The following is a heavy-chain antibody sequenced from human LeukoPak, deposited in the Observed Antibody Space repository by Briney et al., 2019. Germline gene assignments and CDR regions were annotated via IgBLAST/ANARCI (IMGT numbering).Heavy chain of an antibody. CDR3: ARGVAVAGYFDY. V-gene: IGHV4-59*01. D-gene: IGHD6-19*01. Sequence: SETLSLTCTVSGGSISSYYWSWIRQPPGKGLEWIGYIYYSGSTNYNPSLKSRVTISVDTSKNQFSLKLSSVTAADTAVYYCARGVAVAGYFDYWGQGTLVTVSS. CDR1: GGSISSYY. CDR2: IYYSGST. J-gene: IGHJ4*02.